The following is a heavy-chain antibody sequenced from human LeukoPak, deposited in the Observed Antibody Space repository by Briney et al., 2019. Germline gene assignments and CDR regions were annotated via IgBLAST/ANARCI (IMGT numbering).Heavy chain of an antibody. Sequence: TASETLSLTCTVSGGSVSSGGYYWSWISQHPGKGLEWIGYIYYSGSTYYNPSLKSRVTISVDTSKNQFSLKLSSVTAADTAVYYCARLPNGGRYYYMDVWGKGTTVTVSS. CDR2: IYYSGST. CDR1: GGSVSSGGYY. D-gene: IGHD3-16*01. V-gene: IGHV4-31*03. J-gene: IGHJ6*03. CDR3: ARLPNGGRYYYMDV.